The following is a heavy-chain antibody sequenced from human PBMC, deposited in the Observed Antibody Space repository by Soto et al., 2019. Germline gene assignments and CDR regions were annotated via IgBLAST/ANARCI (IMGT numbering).Heavy chain of an antibody. CDR2: ISSSSSYM. Sequence: PGGSLRLSCAASGFTFSSYSMNWVRQSPGKGLEWVSSISSSSSYMYYADSVKGRFTISRDKAKNSLYLQMNSLRAEDTAVYSWAREAGHDYWGQGTLVTVSS. CDR1: GFTFSSYS. J-gene: IGHJ4*02. V-gene: IGHV3-21*01. D-gene: IGHD6-19*01. CDR3: AREAGHDY.